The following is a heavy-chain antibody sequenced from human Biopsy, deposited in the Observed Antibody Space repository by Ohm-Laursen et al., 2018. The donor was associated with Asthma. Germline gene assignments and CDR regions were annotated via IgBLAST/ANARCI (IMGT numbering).Heavy chain of an antibody. V-gene: IGHV3-53*01. CDR1: GFTVSKDH. Sequence: SLRLSCAALGFTVSKDHMFWVRQAPGKGLEWVSVIYSGGTSHTADSVRGRFTISRDFSKNTLHLQMHSLRVEDTAVYYCARGDSSGWSHYYFDYRGQGTLVTVSS. CDR2: IYSGGTS. J-gene: IGHJ4*02. D-gene: IGHD6-19*01. CDR3: ARGDSSGWSHYYFDY.